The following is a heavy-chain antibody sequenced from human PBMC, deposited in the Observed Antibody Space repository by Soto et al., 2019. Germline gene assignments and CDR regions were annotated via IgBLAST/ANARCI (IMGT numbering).Heavy chain of an antibody. J-gene: IGHJ4*02. V-gene: IGHV3-23*01. CDR3: AKKALSLVRGVVNSRHFDY. CDR2: IGGSGDTT. Sequence: GGSLRLSCVVSGLPFSTYAMSWVRQAPGEGLEWVSAIGGSGDTTYYADSVRGRFTISRDNSKNTLFLQMNSLRAEDAAVYYCAKKALSLVRGVVNSRHFDYWGQGTLVTVSS. D-gene: IGHD3-10*01. CDR1: GLPFSTYA.